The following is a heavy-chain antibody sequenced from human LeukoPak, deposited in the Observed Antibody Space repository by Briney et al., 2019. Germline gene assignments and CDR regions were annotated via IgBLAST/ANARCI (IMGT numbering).Heavy chain of an antibody. CDR3: AREGNRSNWFDP. CDR2: IYHSGST. CDR1: GYSISSGYY. D-gene: IGHD1-14*01. Sequence: PSETLSLTCNVSGYSISSGYYWGWNRQPPGKGLEWIGSIYHSGSTYYNPSLKSRVTISVDTSKNQFFLKLSSVTAADTAVYYCAREGNRSNWFDPWGQGTLVTVSS. V-gene: IGHV4-38-2*02. J-gene: IGHJ5*02.